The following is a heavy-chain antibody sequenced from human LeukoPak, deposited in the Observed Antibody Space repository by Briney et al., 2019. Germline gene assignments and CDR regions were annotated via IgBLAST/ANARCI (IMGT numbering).Heavy chain of an antibody. Sequence: HPGGSLRLSCAASGFTFSSYAMHWVRQAPGKGLEWLAVISYDGSNKYYADSVKGRFTISRDNSKNTLYLQMNSLRAEDTAVYYCARDASSIAARLTFYYFDYWGQGTLVTVSS. V-gene: IGHV3-30-3*01. J-gene: IGHJ4*02. CDR2: ISYDGSNK. CDR3: ARDASSIAARLTFYYFDY. D-gene: IGHD6-6*01. CDR1: GFTFSSYA.